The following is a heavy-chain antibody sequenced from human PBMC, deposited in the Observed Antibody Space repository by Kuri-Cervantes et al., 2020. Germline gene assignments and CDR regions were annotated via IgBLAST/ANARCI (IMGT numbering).Heavy chain of an antibody. D-gene: IGHD4-17*01. CDR2: LYSSGDT. Sequence: GGSLRLSCAASGFNVSNSYMSWVRQAPGKGLEWVSVLYSSGDTRYTDSVNGRFTVSRDTSKNTLYLQMNSLRAGDTAMYYCASDKTTAFDYWGQGTLVTVSS. V-gene: IGHV3-53*01. CDR1: GFNVSNSY. CDR3: ASDKTTAFDY. J-gene: IGHJ4*02.